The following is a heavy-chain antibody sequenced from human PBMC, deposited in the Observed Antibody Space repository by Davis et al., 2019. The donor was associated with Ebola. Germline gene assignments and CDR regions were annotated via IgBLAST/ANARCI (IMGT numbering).Heavy chain of an antibody. J-gene: IGHJ6*04. D-gene: IGHD3-16*01. V-gene: IGHV4-34*01. Sequence: SETLSLTCAVYGGSFSGYYWSWIRQPPGKGLEWIGEINHSGSTNYNPSLKSRVTISVDTSKNQFSLKLSSVTAADTAVYYCARSVWMDVWGKGTTVTVSS. CDR3: ARSVWMDV. CDR1: GGSFSGYY. CDR2: INHSGST.